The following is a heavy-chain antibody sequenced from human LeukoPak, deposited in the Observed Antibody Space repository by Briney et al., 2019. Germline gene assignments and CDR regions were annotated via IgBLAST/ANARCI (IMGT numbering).Heavy chain of an antibody. CDR2: IYHNGTH. J-gene: IGHJ5*02. V-gene: IGHV4-4*02. CDR3: ARGDYYAGGGRNWFDP. D-gene: IGHD3-16*01. Sequence: PSETLSLTCAVSVGSISSGNWWTWVRQSPGKGLEWIGEIYHNGTHNYNPSLKSRVTISADTFKNHFSLKLTSVTAADTAVYYCARGDYYAGGGRNWFDPWGHGTLVTVSS. CDR1: VGSISSGNW.